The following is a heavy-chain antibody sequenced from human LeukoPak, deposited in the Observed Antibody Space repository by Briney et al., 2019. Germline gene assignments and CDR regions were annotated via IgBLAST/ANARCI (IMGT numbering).Heavy chain of an antibody. Sequence: SETLSLTCAVSGDSISSGTYSGSWIRQPPGKGLEWIGYISHSGSTNYNPSLKSRVTISVDTSKNQFSLRLSSVTAADTAVYYCARGLGSTTARCDYWGQGTLVTVSS. CDR3: ARGLGSTTARCDY. CDR1: GDSISSGTYS. V-gene: IGHV4-30-2*01. D-gene: IGHD1-26*01. CDR2: ISHSGST. J-gene: IGHJ4*02.